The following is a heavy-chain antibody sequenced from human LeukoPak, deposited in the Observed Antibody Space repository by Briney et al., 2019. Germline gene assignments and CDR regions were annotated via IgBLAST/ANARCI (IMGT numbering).Heavy chain of an antibody. D-gene: IGHD2-15*01. CDR2: TYYRSKWYN. V-gene: IGHV6-1*01. Sequence: SQTLSLTCAISGDSVSSNSAAWNWIRQSPSRGLEWLGGTYYRSKWYNDYAVSVKSRITINPDTSKNQFSLQLNSVTPEDTAVYYCAREWTRYCSGGSCSNWFDPWGQGTLVTVSS. CDR3: AREWTRYCSGGSCSNWFDP. CDR1: GDSVSSNSAA. J-gene: IGHJ5*02.